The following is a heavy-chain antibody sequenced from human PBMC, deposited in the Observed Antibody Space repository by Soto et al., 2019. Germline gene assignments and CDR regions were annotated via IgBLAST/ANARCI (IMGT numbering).Heavy chain of an antibody. CDR2: IWYDGSNK. CDR3: ARDFDAVTWYYYGMDV. Sequence: QVQLVESGGGVVQPGRSLRLSCAASGFTFSSYGMHWVRQAPGKGLEWVAVIWYDGSNKYYADSVKGRFTISRDNSKNTLYLQMNSLRAEDTAVYYCARDFDAVTWYYYGMDVWGQGPKVTVSS. D-gene: IGHD4-17*01. V-gene: IGHV3-33*01. CDR1: GFTFSSYG. J-gene: IGHJ6*02.